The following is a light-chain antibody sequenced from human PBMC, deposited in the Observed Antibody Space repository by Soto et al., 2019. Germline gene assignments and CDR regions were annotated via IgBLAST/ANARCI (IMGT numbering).Light chain of an antibody. V-gene: IGKV3-20*01. CDR2: GAS. CDR1: QSVSSNY. CDR3: QQYGSSSYT. J-gene: IGKJ2*01. Sequence: DIVLTQSPDTLSLSPGERATLSCRASQSVSSNYLAWYQQKPGQAPRLHIYGASTRATGIPDRFSGSGSGTDFTLTISRLEPEDFAVYYCQQYGSSSYTFGQGTRLEIK.